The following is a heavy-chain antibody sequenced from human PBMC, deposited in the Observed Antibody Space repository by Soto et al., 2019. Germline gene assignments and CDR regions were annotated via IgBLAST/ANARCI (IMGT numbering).Heavy chain of an antibody. Sequence: GGSLRLSCAASGFTFSSYAMSWVRQAPGKGLECVSVISGSGGSPYYADSVRGRFTISRDNSKNTLYLQMNSLRAEDTAVYSCAKVYTSGWKYYFDYWGQGTLVTVSS. V-gene: IGHV3-23*01. CDR2: ISGSGGSP. CDR1: GFTFSSYA. D-gene: IGHD6-19*01. J-gene: IGHJ4*02. CDR3: AKVYTSGWKYYFDY.